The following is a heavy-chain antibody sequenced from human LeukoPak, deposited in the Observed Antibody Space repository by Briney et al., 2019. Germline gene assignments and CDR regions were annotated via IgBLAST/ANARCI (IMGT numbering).Heavy chain of an antibody. D-gene: IGHD1-26*01. CDR2: ISAYNDNT. Sequence: ASVKVSCKASGYTFTSYGISWVRQAPGQGLEWMGWISAYNDNTNYAQKLQGRVTMTTDASTSTAYMELRSLRSDDTAVYYCARASYGEKDFDYWGQGTLVTVSS. V-gene: IGHV1-18*01. CDR3: ARASYGEKDFDY. J-gene: IGHJ4*02. CDR1: GYTFTSYG.